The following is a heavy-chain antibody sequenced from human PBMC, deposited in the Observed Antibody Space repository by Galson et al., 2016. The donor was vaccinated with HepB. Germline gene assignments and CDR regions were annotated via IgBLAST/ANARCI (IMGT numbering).Heavy chain of an antibody. J-gene: IGHJ4*02. Sequence: SVKVSCKASGYTFTHFAIHWVRQAPGQRLEWMGWINAGDANTQYSQKFQGRVTITRDTSATTAYMELSSLSSEDTAMYYCARDCSSSCYLGDYWGQGTLVTVSS. CDR1: GYTFTHFA. CDR2: INAGDANT. V-gene: IGHV1-3*01. D-gene: IGHD2-2*01. CDR3: ARDCSSSCYLGDY.